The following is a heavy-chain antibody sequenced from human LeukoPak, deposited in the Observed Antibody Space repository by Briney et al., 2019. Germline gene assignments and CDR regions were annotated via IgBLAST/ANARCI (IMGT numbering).Heavy chain of an antibody. CDR2: IYGSSRT. V-gene: IGHV3-53*01. Sequence: GGSLRLSCAGSGFIVSSNYMSWVRQAAGKGLEWVSVIYGSSRTYYADSVKGRFTISGDNSKNTLYLQMSSLRAEDTAVYYCAKDSDYYYYMDVWGKGTTVTVSS. CDR3: AKDSDYYYYMDV. CDR1: GFIVSSNY. J-gene: IGHJ6*03.